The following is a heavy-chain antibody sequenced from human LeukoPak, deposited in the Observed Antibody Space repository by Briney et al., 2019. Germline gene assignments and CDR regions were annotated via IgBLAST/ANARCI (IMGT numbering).Heavy chain of an antibody. CDR1: GYTFSSYA. J-gene: IGHJ5*02. V-gene: IGHV3-23*01. CDR2: ISGSGGST. Sequence: GGSLRLSCAASGYTFSSYAMSWVRQAPGKGLEWVSAISGSGGSTYYADSVKGRFTISRDNAKNTLYLQMNTLRAEDTAVYYCTKSNWFDPWGQGTLVTVSS. CDR3: TKSNWFDP.